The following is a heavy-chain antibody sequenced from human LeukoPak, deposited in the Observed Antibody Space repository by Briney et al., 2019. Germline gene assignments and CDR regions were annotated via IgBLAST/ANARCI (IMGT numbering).Heavy chain of an antibody. Sequence: GGSLRLSCAASGFAFSSYGMHWVRQAPGKGLEWVAFIRYDGSNKYYADSVKGRFTISRDNSKNTLYLQMNSLRAEDTAVYYCAKDRVVGAPGNPFDYWGQGTLVTVSS. CDR2: IRYDGSNK. J-gene: IGHJ4*02. D-gene: IGHD1-26*01. CDR3: AKDRVVGAPGNPFDY. CDR1: GFAFSSYG. V-gene: IGHV3-30*02.